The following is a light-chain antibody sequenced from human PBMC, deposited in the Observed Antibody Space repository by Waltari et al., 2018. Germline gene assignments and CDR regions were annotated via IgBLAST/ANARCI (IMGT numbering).Light chain of an antibody. Sequence: QSALTQPASVSGSPGQSITISCSGTYNDVETYNLVSWYQHSPGKAPKLLIYEVNRRPSGVANRFSGSKTGNTASLTISGFQAEDAVDYCCWSYARVGILLFGGGTKLTVL. CDR3: WSYARVGILL. CDR2: EVN. J-gene: IGLJ2*01. V-gene: IGLV2-23*02. CDR1: YNDVETYNL.